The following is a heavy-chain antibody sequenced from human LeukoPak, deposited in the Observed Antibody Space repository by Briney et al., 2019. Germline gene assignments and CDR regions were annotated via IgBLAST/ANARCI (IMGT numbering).Heavy chain of an antibody. CDR3: ARESIAVVGTGIDS. D-gene: IGHD6-19*01. CDR1: GGTFSNCA. Sequence: ASVKVSCKASGGTFSNCAFSWVRQAPGQGLEWMGGIIPTFGTATYAQNFQGRVTITADKSTSTAYMELSSLRSEDTAVYYCARESIAVVGTGIDSWGQGTLVTVSS. V-gene: IGHV1-69*06. J-gene: IGHJ4*02. CDR2: IIPTFGTA.